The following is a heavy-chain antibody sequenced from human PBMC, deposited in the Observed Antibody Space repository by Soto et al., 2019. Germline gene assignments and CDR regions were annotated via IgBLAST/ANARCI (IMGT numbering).Heavy chain of an antibody. V-gene: IGHV3-23*01. Sequence: GGSLRLSCTASGFTFSIYAMSWVRQTPGKGLEWVSGISATGGITYYSDSVRGRFTISRDNSKNTLFLQMNSLRVEDTALYYCAKDRGWCISTSCYGPAYYYYYGMDVWGQGTTVTVSS. CDR1: GFTFSIYA. J-gene: IGHJ6*02. CDR2: ISATGGIT. CDR3: AKDRGWCISTSCYGPAYYYYYGMDV. D-gene: IGHD2-2*01.